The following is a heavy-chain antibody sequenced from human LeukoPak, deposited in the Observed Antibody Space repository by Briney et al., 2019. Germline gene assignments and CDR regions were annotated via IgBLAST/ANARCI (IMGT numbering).Heavy chain of an antibody. CDR2: IRSDGSNR. CDR1: GFTFSTYG. D-gene: IGHD3-9*01. V-gene: IGHV3-30*02. CDR3: ARDILTRDTYSDAFDM. Sequence: GGSLRLSCAVSGFTFSTYGMHWVRQAPAKGLEWVAYIRSDGSNRHYADSVKGRFTISRDNSKNTLYLQMNSLRAEDTAVYYCARDILTRDTYSDAFDMWGERTMVTVS. J-gene: IGHJ3*02.